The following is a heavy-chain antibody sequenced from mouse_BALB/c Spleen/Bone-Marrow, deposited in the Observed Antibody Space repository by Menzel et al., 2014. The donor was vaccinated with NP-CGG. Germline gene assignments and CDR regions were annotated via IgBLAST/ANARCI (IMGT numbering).Heavy chain of an antibody. Sequence: DVMLVESGGGLVQPGGSLKLSCAASGFDFSRYWMNWVRQAPGKGLEWIGEINPDSNTINYTPSLKDKFIISRDNAKNTLYLQMSKVRSEDTALYYCARLNYYGNLFVWGAGTTVTVSS. D-gene: IGHD1-1*01. CDR2: INPDSNTI. V-gene: IGHV4-1*02. J-gene: IGHJ1*01. CDR1: GFDFSRYW. CDR3: ARLNYYGNLFV.